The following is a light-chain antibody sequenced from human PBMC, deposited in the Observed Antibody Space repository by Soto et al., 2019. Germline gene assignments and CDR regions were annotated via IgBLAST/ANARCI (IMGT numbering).Light chain of an antibody. J-gene: IGKJ4*01. CDR1: QDIKKY. CDR3: QQYHSYPLS. Sequence: DIQMTPSPSSLSASVGDTVTITCRASQDIKKYLAWVQQKPGQAPKSLIFAASSLQSGAPSKFIGSGSGTDFTLTISSLQAEDVATYFCQQYHSYPLSFGGGTKVEIK. V-gene: IGKV1-16*02. CDR2: AAS.